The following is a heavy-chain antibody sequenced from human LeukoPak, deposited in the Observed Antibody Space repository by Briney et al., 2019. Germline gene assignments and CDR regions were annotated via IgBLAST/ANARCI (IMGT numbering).Heavy chain of an antibody. D-gene: IGHD6-19*01. CDR2: INHSGST. V-gene: IGHV4-34*01. CDR1: GGSFSGYY. J-gene: IGHJ4*02. CDR3: AREIAVAGTSFWDY. Sequence: SETLSLTCAVYGGSFSGYYWSWIRQPPGKGLEWIGEINHSGSTNYNPSLKSRVTISVDTSKNQFSLKLSSVTAADTAVYYCAREIAVAGTSFWDYWGQGTLVTVSS.